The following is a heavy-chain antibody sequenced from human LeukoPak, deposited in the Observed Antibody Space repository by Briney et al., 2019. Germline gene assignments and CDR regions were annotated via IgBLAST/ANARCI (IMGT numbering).Heavy chain of an antibody. V-gene: IGHV4-30-2*01. J-gene: IGHJ4*02. CDR3: ARAERGYYGSGSLFEFDY. CDR2: IYHSGST. D-gene: IGHD3-10*01. CDR1: GGSISSGGYS. Sequence: PSETLSLTCAVSGGSISSGGYSWSWLRQPPGKGLEWIGYIYHSGSTYYNPSLKSRVTISVDRSKNQFSLKLSSVTAADTAVYYCARAERGYYGSGSLFEFDYWGQGTLVTVSS.